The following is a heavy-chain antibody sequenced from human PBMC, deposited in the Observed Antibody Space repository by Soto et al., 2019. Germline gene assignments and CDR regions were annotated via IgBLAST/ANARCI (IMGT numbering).Heavy chain of an antibody. D-gene: IGHD2-8*01. J-gene: IGHJ5*02. Sequence: SETLSLTCAVYGGSFSGYYWSWIRQPPGKGLEWIGEINHSGSTNYNPSLKSRVTISVDTSKNQFSLKLSSVTAADTAVYYCAGEIVLMVYARYNWFDPWGQGTLVTVSS. CDR3: AGEIVLMVYARYNWFDP. CDR1: GGSFSGYY. CDR2: INHSGST. V-gene: IGHV4-34*01.